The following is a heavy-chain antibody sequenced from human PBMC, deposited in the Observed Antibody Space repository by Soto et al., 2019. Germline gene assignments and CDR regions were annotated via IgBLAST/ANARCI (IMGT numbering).Heavy chain of an antibody. CDR3: ARRGYTYGLLDY. J-gene: IGHJ4*02. V-gene: IGHV4-59*01. CDR1: GGSLTDYY. D-gene: IGHD5-18*01. CDR2: IYYRGNT. Sequence: SETLSLTCTVSGGSLTDYYWSWIRQPPGKGLEWIGYIYYRGNTNYNPSLKSRVIISVDTSRNQFSLKLTSVTAADTAVYYCARRGYTYGLLDYWGQGILVTVSS.